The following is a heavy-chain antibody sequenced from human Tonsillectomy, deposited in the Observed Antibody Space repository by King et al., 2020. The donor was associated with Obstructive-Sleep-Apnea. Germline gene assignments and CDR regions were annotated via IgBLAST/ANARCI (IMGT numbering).Heavy chain of an antibody. CDR2: SSRSGNSV. Sequence: VQLVESGGGLVKPGGSLRLACAASGFTFSDYNINWIRQAPGKGLQWLSYSSRSGNSVYYAASVKGRFTISRDNAKSSVFLEMNSLTADDTAVYYCARDTGSSWAYYYGMDVWGQGTMVTVSS. J-gene: IGHJ6*02. V-gene: IGHV3-11*01. D-gene: IGHD6-13*01. CDR3: ARDTGSSWAYYYGMDV. CDR1: GFTFSDYN.